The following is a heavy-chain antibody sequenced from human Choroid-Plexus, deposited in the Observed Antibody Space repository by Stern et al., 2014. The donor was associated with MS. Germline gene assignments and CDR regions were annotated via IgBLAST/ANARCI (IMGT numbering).Heavy chain of an antibody. CDR2: VSYYGSNK. Sequence: VQLVESGGGVVQPGRPLRLSCVASGFTFGSCAMHWVRQAPGKGLERVAGVSYYGSNKYYADSVKGRFTISRDNSQNTLYMQMSSLRPEDTAVYYCAKDRQYLTYFFDHWGQGSLVTVSS. J-gene: IGHJ5*02. D-gene: IGHD2/OR15-2a*01. V-gene: IGHV3-30*18. CDR1: GFTFGSCA. CDR3: AKDRQYLTYFFDH.